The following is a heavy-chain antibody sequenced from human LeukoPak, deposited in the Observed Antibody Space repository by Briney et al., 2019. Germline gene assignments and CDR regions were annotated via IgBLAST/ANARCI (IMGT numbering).Heavy chain of an antibody. Sequence: GASVKVSCKASGGTFSSYAISWVRQAPGQGLEWMGGIIPIFGTANYAQKFQGRVTITTDESTSTAYMELSSLRSEDTAVYYCAREGGGNYYDSSGYYYVPLAFDYWGQGTLATVSS. CDR3: AREGGGNYYDSSGYYYVPLAFDY. CDR1: GGTFSSYA. V-gene: IGHV1-69*05. CDR2: IIPIFGTA. J-gene: IGHJ4*02. D-gene: IGHD3-22*01.